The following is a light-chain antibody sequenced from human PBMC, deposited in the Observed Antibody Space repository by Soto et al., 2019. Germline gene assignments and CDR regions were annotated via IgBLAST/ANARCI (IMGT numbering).Light chain of an antibody. CDR1: QSVRSN. J-gene: IGKJ5*01. V-gene: IGKV3-20*01. CDR3: QQYGSSPPIT. Sequence: VVTQARAALSVSPGEKHTLSCRSSQSVRSNLAWYQQKPGQGPRLLIYGASSRATGIPDRFSGSGSGTDFTLTISRLEPADFAVYYCQQYGSSPPITFGQGTRLEIK. CDR2: GAS.